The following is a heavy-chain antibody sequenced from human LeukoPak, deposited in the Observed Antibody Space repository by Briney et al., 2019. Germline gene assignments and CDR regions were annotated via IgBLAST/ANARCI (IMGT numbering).Heavy chain of an antibody. CDR3: ARRQLWLLWYFDY. CDR2: VDHRGII. D-gene: IGHD5-18*01. V-gene: IGHV4-34*01. Sequence: PSETLSLTCAVSSTSFNDYYWSWLRQSPGKGLEWIGEVDHRGIINYNPSLKSRITISADTSKSHFSLNITSVTAADTDVYYCARRQLWLLWYFDYWGQGTPVSVSS. CDR1: STSFNDYY. J-gene: IGHJ4*02.